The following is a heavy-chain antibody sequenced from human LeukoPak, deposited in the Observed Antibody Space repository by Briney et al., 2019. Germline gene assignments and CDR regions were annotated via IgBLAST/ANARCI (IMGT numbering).Heavy chain of an antibody. CDR2: ISSSSSTI. Sequence: PGGSLRLSCAASGFTFCSYGMHWVRQAPGKGLEWGSYISSSSSTIYYADSLKGRFTISRDNAKNSLYLQMSSLRAEDTAMYYCARSLWFGDSNLDYWGQGTLVTVSS. CDR1: GFTFCSYG. J-gene: IGHJ4*02. D-gene: IGHD3-10*01. V-gene: IGHV3-48*04. CDR3: ARSLWFGDSNLDY.